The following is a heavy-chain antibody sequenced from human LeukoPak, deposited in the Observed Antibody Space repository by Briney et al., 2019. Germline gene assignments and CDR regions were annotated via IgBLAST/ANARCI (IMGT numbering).Heavy chain of an antibody. J-gene: IGHJ4*02. CDR2: ISSNGNT. V-gene: IGHV4-39*07. CDR1: GVSINSRYY. D-gene: IGHD2-8*01. Sequence: SETLSLTCSVSGVSINSRYYDWWGWIRQPPGKGLEWIGSISSNGNTYYKPSLRTRVTISLDTSKNQFSLKLSSVTAADTAVDYCARDLMRGNEGFDYWGQGTLVPVSS. CDR3: ARDLMRGNEGFDY.